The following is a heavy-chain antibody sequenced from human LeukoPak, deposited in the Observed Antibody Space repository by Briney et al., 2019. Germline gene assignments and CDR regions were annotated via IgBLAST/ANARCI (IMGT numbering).Heavy chain of an antibody. V-gene: IGHV3-23*01. Sequence: HPGGSLRLSCAASGFTLSSYAMSWVRQAPGKGLEWVSAISDDGNTYHADSVKGRFTISRDSSKNTLFLQMNRLRPEDAAVYYCAKAPVTTCRGAYCYPFDYWGQGTLVTVSS. CDR3: AKAPVTTCRGAYCYPFDY. CDR1: GFTLSSYA. CDR2: ISDDGNT. J-gene: IGHJ4*02. D-gene: IGHD2-21*01.